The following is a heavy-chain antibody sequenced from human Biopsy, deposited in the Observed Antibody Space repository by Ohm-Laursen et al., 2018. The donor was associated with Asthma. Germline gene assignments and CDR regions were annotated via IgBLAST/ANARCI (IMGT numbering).Heavy chain of an antibody. D-gene: IGHD3-10*01. CDR1: GYTFKSVG. CDR2: ISVYNGNT. V-gene: IGHV1-18*01. CDR3: ARAVDYSHYYGIDV. Sequence: ASVKVSCKTSGYTFKSVGITWVRQAPGQGVEWMGWISVYNGNTKVAQKLQDRVTMITDTSTSTAYMELRSLRSDDTAVYFCARAVDYSHYYGIDVWGQGTTVTVS. J-gene: IGHJ6*02.